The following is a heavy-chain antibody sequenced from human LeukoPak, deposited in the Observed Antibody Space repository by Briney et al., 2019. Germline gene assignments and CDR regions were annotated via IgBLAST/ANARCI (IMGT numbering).Heavy chain of an antibody. V-gene: IGHV3-11*04. CDR1: GFTFSDYY. CDR3: ARDYGGSSPFDY. D-gene: IGHD4-23*01. CDR2: ISSSGSTI. Sequence: PGGSLRLSCVASGFTFSDYYMSWVRQPPGKGLEWVSYISSSGSTIYYADSVKGRFTISRDNAKNSLYLQMNSLRAEDTAVYYCARDYGGSSPFDYWGQGTLVTVSS. J-gene: IGHJ4*02.